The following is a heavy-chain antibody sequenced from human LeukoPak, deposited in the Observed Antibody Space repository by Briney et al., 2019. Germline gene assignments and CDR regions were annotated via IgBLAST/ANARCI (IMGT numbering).Heavy chain of an antibody. CDR1: GGSFSGYY. J-gene: IGHJ4*02. Sequence: SETLSLTCAVYGGSFSGYYWSSIRQPPGKGLEWIGEINHSGSTNYNPSLKSRVTILVDTSKNQFSLKLSSVTAADTAVYYCARDLEGLGLFDYWGQGTLVTVSS. D-gene: IGHD7-27*01. CDR2: INHSGST. V-gene: IGHV4-34*01. CDR3: ARDLEGLGLFDY.